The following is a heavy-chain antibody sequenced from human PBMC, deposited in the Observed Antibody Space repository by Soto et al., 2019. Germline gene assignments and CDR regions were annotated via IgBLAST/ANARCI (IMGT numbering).Heavy chain of an antibody. Sequence: QVQLVQSGAEVKKPGASVKVSCKASGYTFTSYYMHWVRQAPGQGLEWMGIINPSGGSTSYAQKFQGRVTMTWDTSTSTVYMELSSLRSEDTAVYYCARELHYYDSSGYYHNFDYWGQGTLVTVSS. V-gene: IGHV1-46*01. CDR1: GYTFTSYY. D-gene: IGHD3-22*01. J-gene: IGHJ4*02. CDR3: ARELHYYDSSGYYHNFDY. CDR2: INPSGGST.